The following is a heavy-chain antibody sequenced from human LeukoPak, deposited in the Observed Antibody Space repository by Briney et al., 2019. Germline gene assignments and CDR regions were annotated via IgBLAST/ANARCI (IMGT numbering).Heavy chain of an antibody. V-gene: IGHV1-24*01. CDR2: FDPEDGET. CDR3: ASGGYSYVSPRNWFDP. CDR1: GYTLTKLS. J-gene: IGHJ5*02. D-gene: IGHD5-18*01. Sequence: ASVKVSCKVSGYTLTKLSMHWVRQAPGKGLEWMGGFDPEDGETIYTQKFQGRVTMTEDTSTDTAYVELSRLRSDDTAVYYCASGGYSYVSPRNWFDPWGQGTLVTVSS.